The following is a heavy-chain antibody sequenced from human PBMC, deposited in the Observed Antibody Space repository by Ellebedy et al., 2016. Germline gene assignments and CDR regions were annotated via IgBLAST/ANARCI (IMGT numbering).Heavy chain of an antibody. V-gene: IGHV4-61*08. CDR3: ARGLYFDSSGYYYWFDP. CDR2: VYHTGST. J-gene: IGHJ5*01. CDR1: GGSLINPGAY. Sequence: GSLRLSXSVSGGSLINPGAYWTWIRQSPGRGLEWFGYVYHTGSTKLNPSLKSRVTMSVDTSKNQFSLNLNSVNAADTAVYYCARGLYFDSSGYYYWFDPWGQGTLVTVSS. D-gene: IGHD3-22*01.